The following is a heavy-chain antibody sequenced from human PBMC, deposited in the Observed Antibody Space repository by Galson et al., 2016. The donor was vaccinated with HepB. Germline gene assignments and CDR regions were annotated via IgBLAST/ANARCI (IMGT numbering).Heavy chain of an antibody. V-gene: IGHV3-23*01. Sequence: SLRLSCAASEFTFSSFVMGWVRQAPGKGLEWVSAISASGGSTYYADSVKGRSAISRDDSKNTVYLQMHSLKAEDTAVYFCARGARCSGASCYLPFEHWGQGTLVTVSS. CDR1: EFTFSSFV. J-gene: IGHJ1*01. CDR2: ISASGGST. D-gene: IGHD2-15*01. CDR3: ARGARCSGASCYLPFEH.